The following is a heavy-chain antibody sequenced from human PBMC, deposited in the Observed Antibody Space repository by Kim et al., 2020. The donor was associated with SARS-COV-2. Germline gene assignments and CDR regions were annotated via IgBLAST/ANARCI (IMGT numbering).Heavy chain of an antibody. Sequence: TRYSPSFQGQVTISADKSISTAYLQWSSLKASDTAMYYCARRGTQNDADYWGQGTLVTVSS. V-gene: IGHV5-51*01. D-gene: IGHD1-1*01. CDR2: T. J-gene: IGHJ4*02. CDR3: ARRGTQNDADY.